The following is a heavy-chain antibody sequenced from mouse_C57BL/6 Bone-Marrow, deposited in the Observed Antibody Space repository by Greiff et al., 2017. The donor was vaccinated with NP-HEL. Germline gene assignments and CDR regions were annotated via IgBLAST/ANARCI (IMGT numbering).Heavy chain of an antibody. V-gene: IGHV1-26*01. D-gene: IGHD1-1*01. CDR1: GYTFTDYY. J-gene: IGHJ1*03. CDR3: ARVFITTVVATRYFDV. CDR2: INPNNGGT. Sequence: EVQLQQSGPELVKPGASVKISCKASGYTFTDYYMNWVKQSHGKSLEWIGDINPNNGGTSYNQKFKGKATLTVDKSSSTAYMELRSLTSEDSAVYYCARVFITTVVATRYFDVWGTGTTVTVSS.